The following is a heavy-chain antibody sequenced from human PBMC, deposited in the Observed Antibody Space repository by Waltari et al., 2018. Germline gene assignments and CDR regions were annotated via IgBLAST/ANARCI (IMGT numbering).Heavy chain of an antibody. CDR1: GGSLSSRGFY. V-gene: IGHV4-39*02. Sequence: QLQLQESGPGLVKPSETLSLSCTVSGGSLSSRGFYWGWIRQSPGKGLEWIGSVYYSGASYYSPALGSRVTRSIDTSKGHFSLRLTSVTVADTAVYYCVRPERGSYYYFDSWGQGTLVIVSS. J-gene: IGHJ4*02. D-gene: IGHD3-16*01. CDR2: VYYSGAS. CDR3: VRPERGSYYYFDS.